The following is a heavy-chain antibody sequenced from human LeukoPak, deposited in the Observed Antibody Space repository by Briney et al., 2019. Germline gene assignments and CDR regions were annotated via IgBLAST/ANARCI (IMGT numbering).Heavy chain of an antibody. J-gene: IGHJ4*02. V-gene: IGHV1-2*02. Sequence: ASVKLSCKASGYTFTGYYMHWLRQAPGQGLEWMGWINPNSGGTNYAQKFQGRVTMTMDTSISTVYMELSRLRSDDTAVYYCARVESIAAAGYFDYWGQGTLVTVSS. D-gene: IGHD6-13*01. CDR2: INPNSGGT. CDR1: GYTFTGYY. CDR3: ARVESIAAAGYFDY.